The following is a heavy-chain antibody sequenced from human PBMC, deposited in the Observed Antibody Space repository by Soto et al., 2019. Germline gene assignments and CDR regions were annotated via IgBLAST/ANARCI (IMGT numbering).Heavy chain of an antibody. D-gene: IGHD6-19*01. CDR1: GFTFSSYA. V-gene: IGHV3-23*01. Sequence: PGGSLRLSCAASGFTFSSYAMSWVRQAPGKGLEWVSAISGSGGSTYYADSVKGRFTISRDNSKNTLYLQMNSLRAEDTAVYYCAKDGWLAYYYYGMDVWGQGTTVTVSS. J-gene: IGHJ6*02. CDR2: ISGSGGST. CDR3: AKDGWLAYYYYGMDV.